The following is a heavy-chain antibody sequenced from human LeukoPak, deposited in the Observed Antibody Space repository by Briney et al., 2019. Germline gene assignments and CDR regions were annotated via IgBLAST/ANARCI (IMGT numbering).Heavy chain of an antibody. V-gene: IGHV4-30-2*01. J-gene: IGHJ3*02. Sequence: IYHSGSTYYNPSLKSRVTISVDRSKNQFSLKLSSVTAADTAVYYCASNVELATIGAFDIWGQGTMVTVSS. CDR2: IYHSGST. D-gene: IGHD5-24*01. CDR3: ASNVELATIGAFDI.